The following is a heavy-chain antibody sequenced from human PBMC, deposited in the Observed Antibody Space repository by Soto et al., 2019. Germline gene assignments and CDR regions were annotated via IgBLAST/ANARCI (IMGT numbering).Heavy chain of an antibody. CDR1: GFAFSSYG. CDR2: ISYDGNKK. V-gene: IGHV3-30*18. CDR3: AKAEAGIGFGECYFDY. J-gene: IGHJ4*02. D-gene: IGHD3-10*01. Sequence: QVQLVESGGGVVQPGRSLRLSCAASGFAFSSYGMHWVRQAPGKGLEWVAVISYDGNKKYYGDSVKGRFTISRDNSKDTLLLQMNSLRAEDTAVYYCAKAEAGIGFGECYFDYWGQGTLVTVSS.